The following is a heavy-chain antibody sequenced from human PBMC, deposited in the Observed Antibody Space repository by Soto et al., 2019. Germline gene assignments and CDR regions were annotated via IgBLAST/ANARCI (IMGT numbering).Heavy chain of an antibody. CDR3: AKGFLYYDFWSGYNRPERLTRNGMDV. D-gene: IGHD3-3*01. J-gene: IGHJ6*02. V-gene: IGHV3-30*18. CDR2: ISYDGSNK. Sequence: VGSLRLSCAASGFTFSSYGMHWVCQAPGKGLEWVAVISYDGSNKYYADSVKGRFTISRDNSKNTLYLQMNSLRAEDTAVYYCAKGFLYYDFWSGYNRPERLTRNGMDVWGQGTTVTVSS. CDR1: GFTFSSYG.